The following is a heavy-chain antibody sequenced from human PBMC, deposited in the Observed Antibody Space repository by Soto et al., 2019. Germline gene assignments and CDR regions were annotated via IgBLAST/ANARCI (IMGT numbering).Heavy chain of an antibody. Sequence: GGSLRLSCAASGFTFSNYGMHWVRQAPGKGLEWVAVIWYDGSNKYYTDPVKGRFTISRDNSKNTLCLQINSLRAEDTAVYYCARDDIPGRAVAIYGMDVWGQGTTVTVSS. CDR1: GFTFSNYG. CDR3: ARDDIPGRAVAIYGMDV. V-gene: IGHV3-33*01. J-gene: IGHJ6*02. D-gene: IGHD6-19*01. CDR2: IWYDGSNK.